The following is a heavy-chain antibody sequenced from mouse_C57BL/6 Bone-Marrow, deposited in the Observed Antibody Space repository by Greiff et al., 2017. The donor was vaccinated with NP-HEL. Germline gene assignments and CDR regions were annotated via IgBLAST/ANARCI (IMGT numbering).Heavy chain of an antibody. D-gene: IGHD1-1*01. Sequence: QVQLQQPGADLVKPGASVKLSCKASGYTFTSYWMHWVKQRPGRGFECIGRIDPNSGGTKFNEKFKTKATLTVDKPSSTAYMQLSSLTSEDSAVYYCARYYYGSRGWYFDVWGTGTTVTVSS. CDR2: IDPNSGGT. CDR1: GYTFTSYW. J-gene: IGHJ1*03. CDR3: ARYYYGSRGWYFDV. V-gene: IGHV1-72*01.